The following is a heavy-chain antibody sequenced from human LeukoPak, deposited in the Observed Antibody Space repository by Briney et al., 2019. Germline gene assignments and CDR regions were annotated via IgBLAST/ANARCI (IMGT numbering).Heavy chain of an antibody. J-gene: IGHJ4*02. CDR3: TRVGYSSSWYSVY. D-gene: IGHD6-13*01. Sequence: PGRSLRLSCTASGFIFGDYSMNWVRQAPGKGLEWVGFIRSKAYGGTAEYAASVKGRFTIPRDDSKSIAYLQMNSLKTEDTAVYYCTRVGYSSSWYSVYWGQGTLVTVSS. CDR2: IRSKAYGGTA. V-gene: IGHV3-49*04. CDR1: GFIFGDYS.